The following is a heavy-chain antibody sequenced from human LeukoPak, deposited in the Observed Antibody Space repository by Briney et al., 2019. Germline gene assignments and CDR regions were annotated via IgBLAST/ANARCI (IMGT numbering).Heavy chain of an antibody. J-gene: IGHJ4*02. V-gene: IGHV4-61*01. CDR1: GGSVSSGSYW. CDR3: ARYDSSGYSLYYFDC. D-gene: IGHD3-22*01. Sequence: SETLSLTCTVSGGSVSSGSYWWSWIRQPPGKGLEWIGCIYYSGSTDYNPSLKSRVTISLDTSKNQFSLKLSSVTAADTAVYYCARYDSSGYSLYYFDCWGQGTLVTVSS. CDR2: IYYSGST.